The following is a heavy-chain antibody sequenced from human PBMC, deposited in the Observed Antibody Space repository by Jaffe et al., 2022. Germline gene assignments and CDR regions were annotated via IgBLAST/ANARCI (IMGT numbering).Heavy chain of an antibody. CDR2: IYYSGST. J-gene: IGHJ4*02. D-gene: IGHD3-10*01. Sequence: QVQLQESGPGLVKPSETLSLTCTVSGGSISSYYWSWIRQPPGKGLEWIGYIYYSGSTNYNPSLKSRVTISVDTSKNQFSLKLSSVTAADTAVYYCARGVVAMVRGGLDYWGQGTLVTVSS. V-gene: IGHV4-59*01. CDR3: ARGVVAMVRGGLDY. CDR1: GGSISSYY.